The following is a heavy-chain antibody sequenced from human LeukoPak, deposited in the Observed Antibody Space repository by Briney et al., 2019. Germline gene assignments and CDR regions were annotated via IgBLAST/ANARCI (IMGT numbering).Heavy chain of an antibody. CDR3: ARGTYGGNSGDTFDI. CDR1: GYTFTTYA. D-gene: IGHD4-23*01. Sequence: ASVKVSCKASGYTFTTYAMNWVRQAPGQGLEWMGWINTNIGNPTYAQGFTGRFVFSLDSSVRTAYLQMSSLKAEDTAVYYCARGTYGGNSGDTFDIWGQGTMVTVSS. J-gene: IGHJ3*02. V-gene: IGHV7-4-1*02. CDR2: INTNIGNP.